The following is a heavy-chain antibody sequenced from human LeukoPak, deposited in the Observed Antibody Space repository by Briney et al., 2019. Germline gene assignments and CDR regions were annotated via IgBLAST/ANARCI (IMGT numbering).Heavy chain of an antibody. CDR3: ARDFNWGASDY. V-gene: IGHV3-7*01. J-gene: IGHJ4*02. CDR1: GLTLSSSW. D-gene: IGHD3-16*01. CDR2: INPDGSEM. Sequence: GGSLRLSCVGSGLTLSSSWMHWVRQAPGKGLEWVANINPDGSEMYYVDSVGGRFTMSRDFAKNSLYLQIESLRVEDTAVYYCARDFNWGASDYWGQGTLVTVSS.